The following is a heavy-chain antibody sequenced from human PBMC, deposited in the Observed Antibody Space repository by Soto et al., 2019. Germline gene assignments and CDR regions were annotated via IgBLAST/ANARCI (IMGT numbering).Heavy chain of an antibody. Sequence: KASETLSLTCTVSGGSISSSSYYWGWIRQPPGKGLEWIGSIYYSGSTYYNPSLKSRVTISVDTSKNQFSLKLSSVTAADTAVYYCARHYQLPFSRLPNWFDPWGQGTLVTVSS. V-gene: IGHV4-39*01. J-gene: IGHJ5*02. CDR3: ARHYQLPFSRLPNWFDP. CDR2: IYYSGST. D-gene: IGHD2-2*01. CDR1: GGSISSSSYY.